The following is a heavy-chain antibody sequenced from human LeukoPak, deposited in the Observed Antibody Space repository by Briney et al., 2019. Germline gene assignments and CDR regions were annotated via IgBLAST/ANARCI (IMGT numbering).Heavy chain of an antibody. CDR1: GGSISSSSSY. CDR3: ASGYSSRYDY. Sequence: PSETLSLTCSVSGGSISSSSSYWGWIRRPPGKGLEWIATIHYSGSTNYNPSLKSRVTISVDTSKNQFSLKLSSVTAADTAVYYCASGYSSRYDYWGQGTLVTVSS. CDR2: IHYSGST. V-gene: IGHV4-39*01. J-gene: IGHJ4*02. D-gene: IGHD6-13*01.